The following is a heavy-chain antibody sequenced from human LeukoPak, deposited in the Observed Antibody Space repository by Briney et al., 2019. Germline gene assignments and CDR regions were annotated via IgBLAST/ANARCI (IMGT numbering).Heavy chain of an antibody. D-gene: IGHD5-24*01. CDR2: ISSSSSYI. Sequence: PGGSLRLSCAASGFTFSSYSMNWVRQAPGKGLEWVSSISSSSSYIYYADSVKGRFTISRDNAKNSLYLQMNSLRAEDTAVYYCAKSVQWGRDGLKDAFDIWGQGTMVTVSS. J-gene: IGHJ3*02. CDR1: GFTFSSYS. CDR3: AKSVQWGRDGLKDAFDI. V-gene: IGHV3-21*01.